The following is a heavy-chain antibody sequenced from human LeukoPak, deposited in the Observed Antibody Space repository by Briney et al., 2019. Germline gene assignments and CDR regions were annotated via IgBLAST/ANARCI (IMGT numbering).Heavy chain of an antibody. Sequence: ASVTVSYKPSVYTFTGYYMHWVRQAPGQGLEWMGWINPNSGGTNYAQKFQGRVTMTRDTSISTASIELSRLRSGATAVYYCARTSGSYYGTLDYWGQGTLVTVSS. J-gene: IGHJ4*02. D-gene: IGHD1-26*01. CDR3: ARTSGSYYGTLDY. CDR1: VYTFTGYY. V-gene: IGHV1-2*02. CDR2: INPNSGGT.